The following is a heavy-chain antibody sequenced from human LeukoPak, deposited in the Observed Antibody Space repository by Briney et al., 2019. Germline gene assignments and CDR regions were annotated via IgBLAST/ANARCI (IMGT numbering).Heavy chain of an antibody. V-gene: IGHV3-30*18. CDR2: IRYDASNK. Sequence: GRSLRLSCAASGFTFSSYGMHWVRQPPGKGLEWVKVIRYDASNKYYADSVKGRFTISRDNSKNTLYLRMKSLRAEDTAVYYCAKDSGGYTYIFDHWGQGTLVTVSS. CDR3: AKDSGGYTYIFDH. CDR1: GFTFSSYG. J-gene: IGHJ4*02. D-gene: IGHD5-18*01.